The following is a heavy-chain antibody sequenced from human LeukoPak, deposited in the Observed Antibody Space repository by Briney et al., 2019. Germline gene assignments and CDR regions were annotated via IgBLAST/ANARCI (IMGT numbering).Heavy chain of an antibody. Sequence: GGSLRLSCAASGFTFSSYGMHWVRQAPGKGLEWVAFIRYDGSNKYYADSVKGRFTISRDNSKNTLYLQMNSLRAEDTAVYYCAKASAMIVTSYFDHWGQGTLVTVSS. CDR2: IRYDGSNK. V-gene: IGHV3-30*02. J-gene: IGHJ4*02. CDR3: AKASAMIVTSYFDH. CDR1: GFTFSSYG. D-gene: IGHD3-22*01.